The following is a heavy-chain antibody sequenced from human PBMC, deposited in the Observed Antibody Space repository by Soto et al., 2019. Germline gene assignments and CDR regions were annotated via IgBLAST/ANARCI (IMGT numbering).Heavy chain of an antibody. D-gene: IGHD2-21*01. CDR1: GFTFSSYA. Sequence: GGSLRLSCAASGFTFSSYAMHWVRQAPGKGLEWVAVISYDGSNKYYADSVKGRLTISRDNSKNTLYLQMNSLRAEDTAVYYCARDLSYGQIIWGQGTMVTVSS. J-gene: IGHJ3*02. CDR2: ISYDGSNK. V-gene: IGHV3-30-3*01. CDR3: ARDLSYGQII.